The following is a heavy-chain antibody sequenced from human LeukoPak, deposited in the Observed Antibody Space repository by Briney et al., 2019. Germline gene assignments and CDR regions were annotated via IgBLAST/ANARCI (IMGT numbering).Heavy chain of an antibody. Sequence: SETLSLTCAVYGGSFSGYYWSWIRQPPGKGLEWIGEINHSGSTNYNPSLKSRVTISVDTSKNQFSLKLSSVTAADTAVYYCARHRPIVVVIANWGQGTLVTVSS. D-gene: IGHD2-21*01. J-gene: IGHJ4*02. CDR3: ARHRPIVVVIAN. CDR1: GGSFSGYY. CDR2: INHSGST. V-gene: IGHV4-34*01.